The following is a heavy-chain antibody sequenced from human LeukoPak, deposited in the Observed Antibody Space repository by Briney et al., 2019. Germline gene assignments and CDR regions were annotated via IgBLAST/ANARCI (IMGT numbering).Heavy chain of an antibody. CDR3: ASGITMIVVATTFDY. Sequence: SETLSLTCTVSGYSISSGYYWGWIRQPPGKGLEWIGSIYYSGSTYYNPSLKSRVTISVDTSKNQFSLKLSSVTAADTAVYYCASGITMIVVATTFDYWGQGTLVTVSS. CDR1: GYSISSGYY. J-gene: IGHJ4*02. D-gene: IGHD3-22*01. V-gene: IGHV4-38-2*02. CDR2: IYYSGST.